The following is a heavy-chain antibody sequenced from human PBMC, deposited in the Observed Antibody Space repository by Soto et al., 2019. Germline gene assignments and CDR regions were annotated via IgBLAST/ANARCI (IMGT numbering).Heavy chain of an antibody. CDR2: ISAYNGNT. CDR1: GYTFTSYG. J-gene: IGHJ6*02. D-gene: IGHD3-22*01. CDR3: ARVGPRLLKGPSAYYYYGMDV. Sequence: ASVKVSCKASGYTFTSYGISWVRQAPGQGLEWMGWISAYNGNTNYAQKLQGRVTMTTDTSTSTAYMELRSLRSDDTAVYYCARVGPRLLKGPSAYYYYGMDVWGQGATVTVSS. V-gene: IGHV1-18*01.